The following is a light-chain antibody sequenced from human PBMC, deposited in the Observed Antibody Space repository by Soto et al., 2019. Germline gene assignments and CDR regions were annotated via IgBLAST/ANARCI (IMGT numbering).Light chain of an antibody. Sequence: EVVLTQSPGTLSLSPGGSATLSCRASQSVSSNYLAWYQQKPGQAPRLLIYGVSTRATGIPDRFSGSGSGTDFSLTISRLEPEDFALYYCQQYFTSPLTFGGGTKV. J-gene: IGKJ4*01. CDR3: QQYFTSPLT. CDR1: QSVSSNY. CDR2: GVS. V-gene: IGKV3-20*01.